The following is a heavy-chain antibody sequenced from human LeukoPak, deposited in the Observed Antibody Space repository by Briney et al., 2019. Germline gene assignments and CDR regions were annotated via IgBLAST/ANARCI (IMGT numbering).Heavy chain of an antibody. CDR3: ARGGYCSGGSCFSWYYFYCMDV. D-gene: IGHD2-15*01. Sequence: PGGSLRLSCAASGCTFSSYSLNWLRQPPGRGLEGVSSISSSTSYIYYADSVKGRFTISRDNAKNSLYLQMNSLRAEDTAVYYCARGGYCSGGSCFSWYYFYCMDVWGKGTTVTVSS. CDR1: GCTFSSYS. J-gene: IGHJ6*03. CDR2: ISSSTSYI. V-gene: IGHV3-21*01.